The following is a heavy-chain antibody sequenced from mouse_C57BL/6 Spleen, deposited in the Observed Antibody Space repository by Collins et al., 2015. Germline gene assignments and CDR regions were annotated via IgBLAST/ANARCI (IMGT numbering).Heavy chain of an antibody. D-gene: IGHD2-3*01. V-gene: IGHV1-64*01. J-gene: IGHJ4*01. CDR3: ARRADGYYPYYYAMDY. CDR2: IHPNSGST. Sequence: QVQLQQPGAELVKPGASVKLSCKASGYTFTSYWMHWVKQRPGQGLEWIGMIHPNSGSTNYNEKFKSKATLTVDKSSSTAYMQLSSQTSEDSAVYYCARRADGYYPYYYAMDYWGQGTSVTVSS. CDR1: GYTFTSYW.